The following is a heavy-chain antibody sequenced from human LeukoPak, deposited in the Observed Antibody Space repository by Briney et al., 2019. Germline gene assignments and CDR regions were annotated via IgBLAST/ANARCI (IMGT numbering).Heavy chain of an antibody. D-gene: IGHD3-22*01. V-gene: IGHV1-46*01. CDR2: INPSGGST. CDR1: GYTFTSYY. CDR3: ARASGHYYDSSGYELWFDP. J-gene: IGHJ5*02. Sequence: ASVKVSCKASGYTFTSYYMHWVRQAPGQGLAWMGIINPSGGSTSYAQKFQGRVTMTRDPSTSTVYMELSSLRSEDTAVYYCARASGHYYDSSGYELWFDPWGQGTLVTVSS.